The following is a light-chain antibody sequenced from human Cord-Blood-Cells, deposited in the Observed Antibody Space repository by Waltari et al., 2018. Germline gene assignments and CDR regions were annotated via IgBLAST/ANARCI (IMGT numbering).Light chain of an antibody. Sequence: DIQMTQSPSSLSASVGDRVTITCSASQSFSSYLNWYQQKPGKAPKLLIYATSSLQSGVPSRFSGSGSGTDFTLTISSLQPEDFATYYCQQSYSTPMYSFGQGTKLEIK. CDR3: QQSYSTPMYS. CDR2: ATS. CDR1: QSFSSY. V-gene: IGKV1-39*01. J-gene: IGKJ2*03.